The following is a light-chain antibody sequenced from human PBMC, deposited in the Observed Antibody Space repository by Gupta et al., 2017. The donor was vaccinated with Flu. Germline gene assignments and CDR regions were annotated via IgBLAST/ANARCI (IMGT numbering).Light chain of an antibody. Sequence: GDRVTIRCRASQDSNTWLAWYQQKPGRVPKLLIYEASSLESGVPSRFNGSGSGAEFTLTISSLQPDDCATYYCHQYNNNPLTFGEGTKVEIK. CDR3: HQYNNNPLT. J-gene: IGKJ4*01. V-gene: IGKV1-5*01. CDR1: QDSNTW. CDR2: EAS.